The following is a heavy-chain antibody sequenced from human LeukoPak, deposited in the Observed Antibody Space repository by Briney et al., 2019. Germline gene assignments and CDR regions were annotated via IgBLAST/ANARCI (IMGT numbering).Heavy chain of an antibody. V-gene: IGHV3-43*02. D-gene: IGHD5-18*01. CDR1: GFTFDDYA. Sequence: PGGSLRLSCAAYGFTFDDYAMHWVRQAPGKGLERVSHINGDGGSNSYEDSVKGRFTIPRDNSKNSLYMQMNSLRTEYTALYFCAKESPQLWLHFDVWGQGTLVTVSS. CDR3: AKESPQLWLHFDV. J-gene: IGHJ4*02. CDR2: INGDGGSN.